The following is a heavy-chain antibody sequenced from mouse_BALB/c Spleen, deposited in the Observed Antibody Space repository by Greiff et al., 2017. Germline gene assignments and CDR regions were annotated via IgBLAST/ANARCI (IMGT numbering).Heavy chain of an antibody. CDR2: IDPANGNT. CDR3: ARSVVHYYGSSYVEAMDY. V-gene: IGHV14-3*02. D-gene: IGHD1-1*01. CDR1: GFNIKDTY. J-gene: IGHJ4*01. Sequence: EVQLQQSGAELVKPGASVKLSCTASGFNIKDTYMHWVKQRPEQGLEWIGRIDPANGNTKYDPKFQGKATITADTSSNTAYLQLSSLTSEDTAVYYCARSVVHYYGSSYVEAMDYWGQGTSVTVSA.